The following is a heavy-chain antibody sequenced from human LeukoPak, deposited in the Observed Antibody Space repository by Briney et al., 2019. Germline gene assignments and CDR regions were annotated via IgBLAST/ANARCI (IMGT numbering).Heavy chain of an antibody. CDR2: IYSGGST. CDR1: GFTVSNNY. J-gene: IGHJ4*02. CDR3: ARGRDSSSTSCYVDY. Sequence: PGGSLRLSCAASGFTVSNNYMSWVRQAPGKGLECVSVIYSGGSTYYSDSVKGRFTISRDNSKNTLYLQMNSLRAEDTAVYYCARGRDSSSTSCYVDYWGQGTLVTVSS. D-gene: IGHD2-2*01. V-gene: IGHV3-66*01.